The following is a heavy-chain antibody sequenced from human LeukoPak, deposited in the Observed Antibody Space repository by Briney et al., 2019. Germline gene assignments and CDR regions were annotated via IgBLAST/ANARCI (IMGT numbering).Heavy chain of an antibody. J-gene: IGHJ4*02. Sequence: PSETLSLTCTVSGGSISSSSYYWGWIRQPPGKGLEWIGSIYYSGSTYYNPSLKSRVTISVDTSKNQFSLKLSSVTAADTAVYYCARFAQGGTSGYYVDFWGQGTLVTVSS. CDR2: IYYSGST. V-gene: IGHV4-39*01. CDR1: GGSISSSSYY. D-gene: IGHD3-22*01. CDR3: ARFAQGGTSGYYVDF.